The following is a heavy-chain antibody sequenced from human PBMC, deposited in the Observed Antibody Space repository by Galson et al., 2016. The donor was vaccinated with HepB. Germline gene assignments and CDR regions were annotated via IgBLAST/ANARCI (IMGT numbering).Heavy chain of an antibody. CDR2: TELDGSVK. J-gene: IGHJ3*02. D-gene: IGHD2-2*01. Sequence: SLRLSCAASGFIFSQYVIHWVRQAPGKGLEWVAVTELDGSVKFYAAAVKGRFTISRDNSKNTLYLQMNSLRAEDTAVYYCARKHETSSYADDFDMWGQGTMVTVSS. CDR1: GFIFSQYV. CDR3: ARKHETSSYADDFDM. V-gene: IGHV3-30-3*01.